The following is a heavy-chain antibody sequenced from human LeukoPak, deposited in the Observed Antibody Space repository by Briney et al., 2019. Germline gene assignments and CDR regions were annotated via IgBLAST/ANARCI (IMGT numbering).Heavy chain of an antibody. J-gene: IGHJ4*02. V-gene: IGHV1-2*02. Sequence: EASVKVSCKASGYTFTGYYMHWVRQAPGQGLEWMGWINPNSGGTNYAQKFQGRVTMTRDTSISTAYMELSRLRSDDTAVYYCARGVSSSWSYSGYWGQGTLVTVSS. CDR2: INPNSGGT. CDR3: ARGVSSSWSYSGY. CDR1: GYTFTGYY. D-gene: IGHD6-13*01.